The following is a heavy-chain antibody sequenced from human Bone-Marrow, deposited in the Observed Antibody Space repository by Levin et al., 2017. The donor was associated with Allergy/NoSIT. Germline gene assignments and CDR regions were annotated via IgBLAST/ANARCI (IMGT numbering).Heavy chain of an antibody. Sequence: SETLSLTCAVYGGSFSDYFWTWIRQPPGKGLEWIGYVSHTGNTYYNPSLKSRLTMSVDTSKNHFSLNLSSVTAVDTAVYYCARREGSGSLDYWGQGTLVTVSS. CDR1: GGSFSDYF. CDR2: VSHTGNT. V-gene: IGHV4-34*10. D-gene: IGHD3-10*01. CDR3: ARREGSGSLDY. J-gene: IGHJ4*02.